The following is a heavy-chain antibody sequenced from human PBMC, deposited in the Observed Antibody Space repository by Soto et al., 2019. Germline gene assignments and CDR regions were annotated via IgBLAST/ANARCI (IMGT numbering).Heavy chain of an antibody. Sequence: QVQLVESGGGLVKPGGSLRLSCAASGFTFSDYYMSWIRQAPGKGLEWVSYISSSGSTIYYADSVKGQFTISRDNAKNSLYLQMNSLRAEDTAVYYCASTYYYGSGSYPPLDYWGQGTLVTVSS. CDR3: ASTYYYGSGSYPPLDY. CDR1: GFTFSDYY. CDR2: ISSSGSTI. J-gene: IGHJ4*02. V-gene: IGHV3-11*01. D-gene: IGHD3-10*01.